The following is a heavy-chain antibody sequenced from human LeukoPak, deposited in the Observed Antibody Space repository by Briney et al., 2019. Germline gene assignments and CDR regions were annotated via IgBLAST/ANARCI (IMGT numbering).Heavy chain of an antibody. Sequence: GGSLRLSCAASEFSFSTNWMHWVRQTPGRGLEWVAELNEDGSVKYYVDSVKGRFTISRDNAKSLLFLQMYNLRTEDTGVYFCANVPRSTVSYWGRGTLVTVSS. J-gene: IGHJ4*02. D-gene: IGHD2-2*01. CDR3: ANVPRSTVSY. CDR1: EFSFSTNW. CDR2: LNEDGSVK. V-gene: IGHV3-7*01.